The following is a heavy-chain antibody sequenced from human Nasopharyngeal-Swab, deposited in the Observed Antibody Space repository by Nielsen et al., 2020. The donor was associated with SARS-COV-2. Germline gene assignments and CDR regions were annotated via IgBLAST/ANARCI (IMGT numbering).Heavy chain of an antibody. CDR3: ARDWRDDYDVLTGYYNLGDH. Sequence: GGSLRLSCAASGFTFSRYAMHWVRQAPGKGLEWAAVISDDGNNKYYADSVKGRFTISRDNSKNTLYLHMASLRAEDTAVYFCARDWRDDYDVLTGYYNLGDHWGQGTLVTVSS. CDR1: GFTFSRYA. D-gene: IGHD3-9*01. CDR2: ISDDGNNK. V-gene: IGHV3-30-3*01. J-gene: IGHJ4*02.